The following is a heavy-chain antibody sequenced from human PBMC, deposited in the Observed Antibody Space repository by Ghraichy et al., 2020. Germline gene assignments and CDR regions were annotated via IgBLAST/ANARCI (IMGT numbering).Heavy chain of an antibody. CDR2: IYYSGST. V-gene: IGHV4-59*01. D-gene: IGHD3-22*01. J-gene: IGHJ6*02. Sequence: SETLSLTCTVSGGSISSYYWSWIRQPPGKGLEWIGYIYYSGSTNYNPSLKSRVTISVDTSKNQFSLKLSSVTAADTAVYYCARGLPYYYDSSGSSMKAHYYGMDVWGQGTTVTVSS. CDR3: ARGLPYYYDSSGSSMKAHYYGMDV. CDR1: GGSISSYY.